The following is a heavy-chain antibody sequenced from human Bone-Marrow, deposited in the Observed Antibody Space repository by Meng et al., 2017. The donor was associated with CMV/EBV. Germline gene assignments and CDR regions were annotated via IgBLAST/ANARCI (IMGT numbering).Heavy chain of an antibody. Sequence: GGSLRPSCAASGFTFDDYGMSWVRQAPGKGLEWVSGINWNGGSTGFADSVKGRFTISRDNAKNSLYLQMNSLRAEDTALYYCARDVLSEGPHYYYGMGVWGQRTTVTVSS. D-gene: IGHD3-10*02. CDR3: ARDVLSEGPHYYYGMGV. CDR2: INWNGGST. V-gene: IGHV3-20*04. CDR1: GFTFDDYG. J-gene: IGHJ6*02.